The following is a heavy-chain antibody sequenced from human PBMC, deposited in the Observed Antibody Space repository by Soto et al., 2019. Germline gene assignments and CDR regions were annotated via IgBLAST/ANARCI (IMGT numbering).Heavy chain of an antibody. Sequence: SQTLSLTCAISVDSVSTNSATCDWIRQSPSRGLEWLGRTYYRSKWYNDYAVSVKGRITINPDTSNNQLSLQLNSVTPDDTAVYYCARLIGNSWLDSWGQGTLVTVSS. CDR1: VDSVSTNSAT. J-gene: IGHJ5*01. CDR3: ARLIGNSWLDS. D-gene: IGHD2-8*01. V-gene: IGHV6-1*01. CDR2: TYYRSKWYN.